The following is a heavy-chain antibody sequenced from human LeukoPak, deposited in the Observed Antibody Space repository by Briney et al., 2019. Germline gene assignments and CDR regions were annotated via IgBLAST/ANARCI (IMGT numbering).Heavy chain of an antibody. D-gene: IGHD3-16*01. J-gene: IGHJ4*02. Sequence: PGGSLRLCCVASGFTFSNYAMHWVRQAAGKGLEWVAVISYDAKNKYYPDSVKGRFTISRDNSKNTLYLQMNSLRAEDTAVCYRARGLGAYFDYWGQGTLVTVSS. CDR3: ARGLGAYFDY. CDR2: ISYDAKNK. CDR1: GFTFSNYA. V-gene: IGHV3-30*03.